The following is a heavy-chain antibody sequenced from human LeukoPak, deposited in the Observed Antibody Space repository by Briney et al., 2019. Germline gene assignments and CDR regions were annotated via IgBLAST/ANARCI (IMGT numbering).Heavy chain of an antibody. CDR2: INHSGST. CDR3: AREPYSNSYYGMAV. J-gene: IGHJ6*02. D-gene: IGHD4-4*01. CDR1: GGSFSGYY. V-gene: IGHV4-34*01. Sequence: SETLSLTCAVYGGSFSGYYWSWIRQPPGKGLEWIGEINHSGSTNYNPSLKSRVTISVDTSKNQFSLKLSSVTAADTAVYYCAREPYSNSYYGMAVWGQGTTVTVSS.